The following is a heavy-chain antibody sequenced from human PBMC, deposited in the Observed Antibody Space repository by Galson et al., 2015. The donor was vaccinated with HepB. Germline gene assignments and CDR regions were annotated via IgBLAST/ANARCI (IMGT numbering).Heavy chain of an antibody. D-gene: IGHD3-22*01. V-gene: IGHV1-69-2*01. J-gene: IGHJ4*02. CDR1: GYTFTDYY. CDR3: ATLGATYSYDNGGSDHDY. CDR2: LDPEDGET. Sequence: VKVSCKVSGYTFTDYYMHWVKQAPGKGLEWMGLLDPEDGETLYAENFQGRVTITADTSTDTAYMELSSLRSEDTAMYYCATLGATYSYDNGGSDHDYWGRGTLLTVSS.